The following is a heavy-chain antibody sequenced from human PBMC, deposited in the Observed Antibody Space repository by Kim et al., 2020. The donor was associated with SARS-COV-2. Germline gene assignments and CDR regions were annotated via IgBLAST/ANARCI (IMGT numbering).Heavy chain of an antibody. Sequence: GGSLRLSCAASGFTFSSYGMHWVRQAPGKGLEWVAVISYDGSNKYYADSVKGRFTISRDNSKNTLYLQMNSLRAEDTAVYYCASGPGIAVAEYYFDYWG. CDR2: ISYDGSNK. CDR1: GFTFSSYG. D-gene: IGHD6-19*01. J-gene: IGHJ4*01. CDR3: ASGPGIAVAEYYFDY. V-gene: IGHV3-33*05.